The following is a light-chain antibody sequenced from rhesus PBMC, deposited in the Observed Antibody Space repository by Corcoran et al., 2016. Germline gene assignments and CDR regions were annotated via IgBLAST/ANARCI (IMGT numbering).Light chain of an antibody. CDR1: ENVNNY. CDR2: KAS. J-gene: IGKJ4*01. Sequence: DIQMTQSPSSLSASVGDRVTITCRASENVNNYLNWYQQKPGKAPKLLIYKASPLQSGVPSRFSGIGSGNDYTFTISSLQPEDVATYYCQHVYGTPGALTFGGGTKVEIK. CDR3: QHVYGTPGALT. V-gene: IGKV1-74*01.